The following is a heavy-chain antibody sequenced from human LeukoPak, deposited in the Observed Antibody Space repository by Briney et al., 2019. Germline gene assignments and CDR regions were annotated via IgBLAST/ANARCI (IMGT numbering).Heavy chain of an antibody. V-gene: IGHV3-23*01. Sequence: GGSLRLSCAASGFTFSSYAMSWVRQAPGKGLEWVSAISGSGGSTYYADSVKGRFTISRDNSKNTLYLQMNSLRPEDTAVYYCAKCRLDSSGYYLFDYWGLGTLVTVSS. CDR1: GFTFSSYA. J-gene: IGHJ4*02. CDR3: AKCRLDSSGYYLFDY. D-gene: IGHD3-22*01. CDR2: ISGSGGST.